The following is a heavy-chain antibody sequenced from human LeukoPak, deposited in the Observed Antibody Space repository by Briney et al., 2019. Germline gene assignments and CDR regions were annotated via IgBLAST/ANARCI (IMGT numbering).Heavy chain of an antibody. CDR2: IYPGDYET. J-gene: IGHJ4*02. D-gene: IGHD2-21*02. CDR1: GYSFINYW. CDR3: AIPPGYCGNDCSFDH. Sequence: GESLKISCEGSGYSFINYWIGWVRQMPGKGLEWMGIIYPGDYETRYSPSFQGLVTISVDKSISTAYLQWSSLKAPDTAMYYCAIPPGYCGNDCSFDHWGQGTLVTVSS. V-gene: IGHV5-51*01.